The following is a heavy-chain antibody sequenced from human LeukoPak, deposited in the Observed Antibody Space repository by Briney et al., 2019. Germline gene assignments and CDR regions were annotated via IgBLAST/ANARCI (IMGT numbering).Heavy chain of an antibody. J-gene: IGHJ4*02. CDR2: ISYDSEYK. Sequence: GGSLRLSCAASGFSFSRYNMYWVRQAPGKGLEWVSSISYDSEYKYYAGSMKGRLTISRDNAKNSVYLQMNSLRGEDTAVYYCARVGSLAAGTFFFDNWGQGTLVTVSS. CDR1: GFSFSRYN. D-gene: IGHD1-1*01. V-gene: IGHV3-21*01. CDR3: ARVGSLAAGTFFFDN.